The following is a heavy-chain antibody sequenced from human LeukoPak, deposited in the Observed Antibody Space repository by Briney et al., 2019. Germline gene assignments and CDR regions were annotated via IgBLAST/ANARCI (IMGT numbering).Heavy chain of an antibody. Sequence: SETLSLTYTVSGGSLSGDYWSWIRQPPGKGLEWIGYIYYSGNTDYNPSLKSRVTMSVDTSENQFSLRLTSVTAADTAVYFCARGPFSYDSSGYRRWFDPWGQGTLVTVSS. J-gene: IGHJ5*02. CDR2: IYYSGNT. CDR3: ARGPFSYDSSGYRRWFDP. D-gene: IGHD3-22*01. V-gene: IGHV4-59*01. CDR1: GGSLSGDY.